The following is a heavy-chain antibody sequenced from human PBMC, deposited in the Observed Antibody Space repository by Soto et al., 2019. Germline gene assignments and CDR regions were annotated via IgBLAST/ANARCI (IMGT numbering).Heavy chain of an antibody. D-gene: IGHD6-19*01. CDR1: GFTFSSYA. CDR2: ISGSGDST. CDR3: SRRSSGWYFAY. V-gene: IGHV3-23*01. J-gene: IGHJ4*02. Sequence: EVQLLESGGGLVQPGGSLRLSCAASGFTFSSYAVSWVRQAPGKGLEWVSVISGSGDSTYYADSVKGRFTISRDNSKNTLYLQMNSLRAEDTAVYYCSRRSSGWYFAYWGQGTLVTVSS.